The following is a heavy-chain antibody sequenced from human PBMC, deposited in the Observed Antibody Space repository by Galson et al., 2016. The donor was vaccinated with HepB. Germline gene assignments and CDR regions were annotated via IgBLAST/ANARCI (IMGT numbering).Heavy chain of an antibody. J-gene: IGHJ6*02. Sequence: SVKVSCKASGVTVSSNAVSWVRQAPGQGLELMGGIIPILGTANYAQKFQGRVTITADESPRTAYMELRSLRCEDAAVYYCAGGRGLWFGEGTPYYGMDVWGQGTTVTVSS. V-gene: IGHV1-69*13. D-gene: IGHD3-10*01. CDR1: GVTVSSNA. CDR2: IIPILGTA. CDR3: AGGRGLWFGEGTPYYGMDV.